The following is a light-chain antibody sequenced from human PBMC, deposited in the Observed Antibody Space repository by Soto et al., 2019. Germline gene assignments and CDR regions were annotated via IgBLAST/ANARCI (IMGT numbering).Light chain of an antibody. CDR3: QQYKSLVT. Sequence: DIQMTQSPSTLSASVGDRVNITCRASQSISDWLAWYQQKPGKAPKVLIYRTSSLESGVPSRFSGSVSGTDFTLTISGLQPDDFATYYCQQYKSLVTFGGGTKVEIK. V-gene: IGKV1-5*03. J-gene: IGKJ4*01. CDR1: QSISDW. CDR2: RTS.